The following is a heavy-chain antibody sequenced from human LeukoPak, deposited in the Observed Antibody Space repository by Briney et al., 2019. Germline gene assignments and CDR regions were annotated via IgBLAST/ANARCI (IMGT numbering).Heavy chain of an antibody. CDR1: GFTFSNAW. D-gene: IGHD3-16*01. V-gene: IGHV3-15*01. Sequence: RGSLKLSCAASGFTFSNAWMSWVRQAPGKGLEWGGRIKSKTDGGTTDYAAPVKGRFTISRDDSKDTLYLQMNSLKTEDTAVYYCTTGGSEFDPWGQGTVVTVSS. J-gene: IGHJ5*02. CDR3: TTGGSEFDP. CDR2: IKSKTDGGTT.